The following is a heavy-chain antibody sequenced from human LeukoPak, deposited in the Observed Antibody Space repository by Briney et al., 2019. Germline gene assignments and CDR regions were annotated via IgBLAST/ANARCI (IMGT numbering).Heavy chain of an antibody. CDR3: ARGVFWSGYRPYYYYYYMDV. J-gene: IGHJ6*03. V-gene: IGHV4-34*01. CDR2: INHSGST. D-gene: IGHD3-3*01. Sequence: PSETLSLTCAVYGGSFSGYYWSWIRQPPGKGLEWIGEINHSGSTNYNPSLKSRVTISVDTSKNQFSLKLSSVTAADTAVYYCARGVFWSGYRPYYYYYYMDVWGKGTTVTVSS. CDR1: GGSFSGYY.